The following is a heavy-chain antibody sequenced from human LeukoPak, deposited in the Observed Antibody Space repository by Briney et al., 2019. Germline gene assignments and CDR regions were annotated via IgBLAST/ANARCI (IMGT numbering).Heavy chain of an antibody. CDR2: IYYSGST. D-gene: IGHD5-24*01. V-gene: IGHV4-59*12. J-gene: IGHJ4*02. Sequence: SETLSLTCTVSGGSISSYYWSWIRQPPGKGLEWIGYIYYSGSTNYNPSLKSRVAISVDTSKNQFSLKLSSVTAADTAVYYCARGRDGYNLWGQGTLVTVSS. CDR1: GGSISSYY. CDR3: ARGRDGYNL.